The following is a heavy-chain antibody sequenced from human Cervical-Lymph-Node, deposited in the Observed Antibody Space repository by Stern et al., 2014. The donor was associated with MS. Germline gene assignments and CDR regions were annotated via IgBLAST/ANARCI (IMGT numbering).Heavy chain of an antibody. D-gene: IGHD5-24*01. V-gene: IGHV3-33*01. CDR2: AWYDGSTA. CDR3: ARGHIPYAYNYLIDY. CDR1: GFTFSSYG. J-gene: IGHJ4*02. Sequence: MQLVESGGGVVQPGTSLRLSCAASGFTFSSYGMHWVRQAPGKGLEWVALAWYDGSTAYYTNSVKGRFTISRDNSKNTLSLQMNSLTAEDTAVYYCARGHIPYAYNYLIDYWGQGTLVTVSS.